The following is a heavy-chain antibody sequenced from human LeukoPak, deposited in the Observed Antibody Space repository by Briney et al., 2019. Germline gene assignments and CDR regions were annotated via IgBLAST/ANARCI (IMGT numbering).Heavy chain of an antibody. J-gene: IGHJ4*02. Sequence: GGSLSLSCTTSGFTFSSYGMHWVRQTPGKGLEWVAVIWYDGSNKYYADSVKGRFTISRDNSKNTLYLQMNSLRAEDTAVYYCARAEAGRLSLDYWGQGTLVTVSS. CDR2: IWYDGSNK. V-gene: IGHV3-33*01. CDR1: GFTFSSYG. CDR3: ARAEAGRLSLDY. D-gene: IGHD2/OR15-2a*01.